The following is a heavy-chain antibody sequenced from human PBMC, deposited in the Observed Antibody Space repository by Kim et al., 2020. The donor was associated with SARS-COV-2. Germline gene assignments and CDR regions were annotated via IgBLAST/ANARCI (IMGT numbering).Heavy chain of an antibody. V-gene: IGHV1-8*01. Sequence: ASVKVSCKASGYTFTRYDINWVRQATGQGLEWMGWMNPNSGNTDYAQKFQGRVTMTRNTSRSTAYMELSSLRSEDTAVYYCARGFGEAAWHFYYSYYMYVSGAGSTVTVSS. CDR3: ARGFGEAAWHFYYSYYMYV. CDR2: MNPNSGNT. CDR1: GYTFTRYD. J-gene: IGHJ6*03. D-gene: IGHD6-13*01.